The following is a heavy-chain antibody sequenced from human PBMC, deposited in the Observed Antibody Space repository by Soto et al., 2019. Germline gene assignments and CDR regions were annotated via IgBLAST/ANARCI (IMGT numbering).Heavy chain of an antibody. D-gene: IGHD3-10*01. CDR1: GFTFDDYA. Sequence: GGSLRLSCAASGFTFDDYAMHWVRQAPGKGLEWVSGIIWKSGSIGYADSVRGRFTISRDNAKNSLSLQMNSLRAEDTALYYCRALYNHYYYYAMDVWGQGTTVTVSS. J-gene: IGHJ6*02. CDR3: RALYNHYYYYAMDV. CDR2: IIWKSGSI. V-gene: IGHV3-9*01.